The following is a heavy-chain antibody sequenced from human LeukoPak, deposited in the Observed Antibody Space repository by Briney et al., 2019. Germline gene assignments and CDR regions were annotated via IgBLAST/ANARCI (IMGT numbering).Heavy chain of an antibody. CDR2: IYYSGST. D-gene: IGHD3-22*01. J-gene: IGHJ1*01. Sequence: SETLSLTCTVSVGSISSYYWSWIRQPPRKGLEWIGYIYYSGSTNYNPSLESRVTISVDTSKNQFSLKLSSVTAADTAVYYCARVEYYYDSSGYYFLYFQHWGQGTLVTVSS. CDR3: ARVEYYYDSSGYYFLYFQH. CDR1: VGSISSYY. V-gene: IGHV4-59*01.